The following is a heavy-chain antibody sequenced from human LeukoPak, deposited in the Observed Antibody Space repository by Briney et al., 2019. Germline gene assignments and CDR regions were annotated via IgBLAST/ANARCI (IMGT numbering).Heavy chain of an antibody. J-gene: IGHJ4*02. CDR3: ARVGSSRGMFFDY. CDR2: INHSGST. V-gene: IGHV4-34*01. D-gene: IGHD6-13*01. Sequence: PSETLSLTCAVYGGSFSGYYWSWIRQPPGKGLEWIWEINHSGSTNYNPSLKSRVTISVDTSKNQFSLKLSSVTAADTAVYYCARVGSSRGMFFDYWGQGTLVTVSS. CDR1: GGSFSGYY.